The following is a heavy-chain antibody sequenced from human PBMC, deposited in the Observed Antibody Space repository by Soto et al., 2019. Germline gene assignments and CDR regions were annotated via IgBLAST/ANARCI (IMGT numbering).Heavy chain of an antibody. CDR2: IIPIFGTA. CDR3: ASYCSSTSCYGVYYGMDV. CDR1: GGTFSSYA. V-gene: IGHV1-69*13. D-gene: IGHD2-2*01. J-gene: IGHJ6*02. Sequence: SVKVSCKASGGTFSSYAISWVRQAPGQGLEWMGGIIPIFGTANYAQKFQGRVTITADESTSTAYMELSSLRSEDTAVYYCASYCSSTSCYGVYYGMDVWGQGTTVTVSS.